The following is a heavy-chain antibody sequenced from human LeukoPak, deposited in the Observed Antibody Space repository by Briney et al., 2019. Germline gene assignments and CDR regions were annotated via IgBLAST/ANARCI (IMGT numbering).Heavy chain of an antibody. D-gene: IGHD3-22*01. CDR2: ISSTSST. Sequence: PGGSLRLSCAASGFSFSSYSMNWVRQAPGKGLEWVSFISSTSSTYYADSVKGRFTISRDNAKNSLYLQMNSLRAEDTAVYYCARVLTYYYDSSGYLRWFDPRGQGTLVTVSS. CDR1: GFSFSSYS. J-gene: IGHJ5*02. V-gene: IGHV3-48*01. CDR3: ARVLTYYYDSSGYLRWFDP.